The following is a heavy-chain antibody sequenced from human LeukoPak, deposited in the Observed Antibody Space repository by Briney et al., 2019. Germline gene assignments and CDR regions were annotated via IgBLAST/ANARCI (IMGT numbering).Heavy chain of an antibody. CDR1: GGSISSYY. Sequence: PSETLSLTCTVSGGSISSYYWSWIRQPPGKGLEWIGYIYYSGSTNYNPSLKSRVTISVDTSKNQFSLKLSSVTAADTAVYYCARDRTYGDYVYYYYGMDVWGQGTTVTVSS. J-gene: IGHJ6*02. D-gene: IGHD4-17*01. V-gene: IGHV4-59*01. CDR3: ARDRTYGDYVYYYYGMDV. CDR2: IYYSGST.